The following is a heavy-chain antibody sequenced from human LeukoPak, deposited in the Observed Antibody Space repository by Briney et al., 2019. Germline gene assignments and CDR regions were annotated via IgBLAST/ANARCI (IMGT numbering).Heavy chain of an antibody. CDR3: ARLVGCGTTNCYSPDNWFDP. CDR1: GYPFTSYD. J-gene: IGHJ5*02. V-gene: IGHV1-8*01. CDR2: INPNSGST. Sequence: GASVKVSCKASGYPFTSYDINWVRQATGQGLEWMGWINPNSGSTDSAQNFQGRVTMTANTSISTAYMELNNLRSEDTAVYYCARLVGCGTTNCYSPDNWFDPWGQGTLVTVSS. D-gene: IGHD2-2*01.